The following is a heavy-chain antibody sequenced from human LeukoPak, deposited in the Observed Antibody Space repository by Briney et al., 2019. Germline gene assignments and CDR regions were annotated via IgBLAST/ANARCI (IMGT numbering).Heavy chain of an antibody. V-gene: IGHV4-34*12. CDR2: IIHSGST. D-gene: IGHD5-18*01. CDR1: GGSFSGYY. CDR3: ARVCLRNSQLWSCRPFDY. J-gene: IGHJ4*02. Sequence: SATLSLTCAVYGGSFSGYYWSWIRQPPGKGLEWIGEIIHSGSTNYNPSLKSRVTISVGTSKNQFSLKLSSVTAADTAVYYCARVCLRNSQLWSCRPFDYWGQGTLVTVSS.